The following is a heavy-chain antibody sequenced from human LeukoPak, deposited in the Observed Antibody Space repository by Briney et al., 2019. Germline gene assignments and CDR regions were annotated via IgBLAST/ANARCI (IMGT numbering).Heavy chain of an antibody. V-gene: IGHV4-59*03. Sequence: PSETLSLTCTVSGGSISSYYWSWIRQPPGKGLEWIGYIYYSGSTNYNPSLKSRVTILADNSRNQFSLKLSSVTAADTAVYYCAKSRSLGLQYFDTWGQGTLATVSS. J-gene: IGHJ4*02. CDR1: GGSISSYY. D-gene: IGHD4-11*01. CDR3: AKSRSLGLQYFDT. CDR2: IYYSGST.